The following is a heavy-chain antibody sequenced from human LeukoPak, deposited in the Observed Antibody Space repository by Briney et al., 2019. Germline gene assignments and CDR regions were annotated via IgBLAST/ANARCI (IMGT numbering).Heavy chain of an antibody. J-gene: IGHJ3*02. CDR2: ISSSGSTI. V-gene: IGHV3-48*03. D-gene: IGHD3-22*01. CDR1: GFTFSSYE. Sequence: RAGGSLRLSCAASGFTFSSYEMNWVRQAPGKGLEWVSYISSSGSTIYYADSVKGRLSISRDNSKNTLYLQMTSLRPEDTAVYYCARGNVVMLGDGFDIWGQGTMVTVSS. CDR3: ARGNVVMLGDGFDI.